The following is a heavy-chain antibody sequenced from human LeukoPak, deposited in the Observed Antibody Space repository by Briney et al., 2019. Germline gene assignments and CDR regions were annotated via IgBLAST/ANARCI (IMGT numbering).Heavy chain of an antibody. V-gene: IGHV3-74*01. CDR3: ARVGDAVDGRSYYYYYMDV. CDR2: INSDGSST. Sequence: PGGSLRLSCAASRFSFSSYGMHWVRQAPGKGLVWVSRINSDGSSTSYADSVKGRFTISRDNAKNTLYLQMNSLRAEDTAVYYCARVGDAVDGRSYYYYYMDVWGKGTTVTVSS. J-gene: IGHJ6*03. CDR1: RFSFSSYG. D-gene: IGHD6-19*01.